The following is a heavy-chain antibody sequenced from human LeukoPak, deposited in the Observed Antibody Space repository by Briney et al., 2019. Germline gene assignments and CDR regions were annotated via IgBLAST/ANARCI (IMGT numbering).Heavy chain of an antibody. CDR2: INHSGST. J-gene: IGHJ6*04. Sequence: SETLSLTCAVYGGSFSGYYWSWIRQPPGKGLEWIGEINHSGSTNYNPSLKSRVTISVDTSKNQFSLKLSPVTAADTAVYYCARGATLNYYGSGSYHPLYYYGMDVWGKGTTVTVSS. D-gene: IGHD3-10*01. CDR1: GGSFSGYY. CDR3: ARGATLNYYGSGSYHPLYYYGMDV. V-gene: IGHV4-34*01.